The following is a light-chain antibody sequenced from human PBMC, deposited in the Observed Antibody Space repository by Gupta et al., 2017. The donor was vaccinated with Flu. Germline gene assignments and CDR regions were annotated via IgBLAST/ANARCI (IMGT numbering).Light chain of an antibody. CDR1: QSVLYSSNNKNY. CDR2: WAS. J-gene: IGKJ1*01. Sequence: DIVMTQSPDSLAVSLGERATINCKSSQSVLYSSNNKNYLAWYQQKPGQPPQLLIYWASTRESGVPDRFSGSGSGTXFTLTIXSRQAEDVAVYYCQQDYITPLTFGXGTKVEIK. CDR3: QQDYITPLT. V-gene: IGKV4-1*01.